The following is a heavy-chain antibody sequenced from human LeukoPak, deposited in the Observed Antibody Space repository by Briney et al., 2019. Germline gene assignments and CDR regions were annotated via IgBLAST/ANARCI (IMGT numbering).Heavy chain of an antibody. J-gene: IGHJ4*02. D-gene: IGHD3-22*01. CDR3: ARHLYESRGQTSFDY. V-gene: IGHV4-39*07. Sequence: PSETLSLTCNVSGGSISSTNYYWGWIRQAPGKGLEWLGNVYYTGTTYYNPSLKSRLTISVDTSNNQFSLRLSSVTAADTAIYYCARHLYESRGQTSFDYWGQGTLVTVSS. CDR2: VYYTGTT. CDR1: GGSISSTNYY.